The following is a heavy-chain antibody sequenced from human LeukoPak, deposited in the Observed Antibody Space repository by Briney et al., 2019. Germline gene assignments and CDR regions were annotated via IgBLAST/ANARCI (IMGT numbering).Heavy chain of an antibody. CDR1: GFTFSSYA. Sequence: GGSLRLSCAASGFTFSSYAMSWVRPAPGKGLEWVSAISGSGGSTYYADAVKGRFTISRDNSKNTLYLQMNSLRAEDTAVYYCAKVRYSSGWYSGFDYWGQGTLVTVSS. CDR3: AKVRYSSGWYSGFDY. CDR2: ISGSGGST. D-gene: IGHD6-19*01. V-gene: IGHV3-23*01. J-gene: IGHJ4*02.